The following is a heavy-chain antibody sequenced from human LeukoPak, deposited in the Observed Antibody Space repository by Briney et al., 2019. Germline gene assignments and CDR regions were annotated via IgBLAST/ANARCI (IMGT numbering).Heavy chain of an antibody. CDR3: AREGRGYSYGYDY. Sequence: PGGSLRLSCAASGFTFSSYAMSRVRQAPGKGLEWVSVIYSGGSTYYADSVKGRFTISRDNSKNTLYLQMNSLRAEDTAVYYCAREGRGYSYGYDYWGQGTLVTVSS. CDR1: GFTFSSYA. J-gene: IGHJ4*02. CDR2: IYSGGST. D-gene: IGHD5-18*01. V-gene: IGHV3-53*01.